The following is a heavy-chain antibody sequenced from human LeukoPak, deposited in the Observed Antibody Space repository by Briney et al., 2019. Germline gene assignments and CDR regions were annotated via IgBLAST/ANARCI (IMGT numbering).Heavy chain of an antibody. J-gene: IGHJ4*02. D-gene: IGHD6-25*01. CDR1: GYTFTGYY. Sequence: GASVKVSCKASGYTFTGYYVHWVRQAPGQGLEWMGRINPNSGGTNYAQKFQGRVTMTRDTSISTAYMELSRLRSDDTAVYYCARVERLREGLTFDYWGQGTLVTVSS. V-gene: IGHV1-2*06. CDR2: INPNSGGT. CDR3: ARVERLREGLTFDY.